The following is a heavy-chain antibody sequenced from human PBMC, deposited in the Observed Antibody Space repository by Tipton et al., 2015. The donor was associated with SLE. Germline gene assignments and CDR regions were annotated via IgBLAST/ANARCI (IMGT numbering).Heavy chain of an antibody. D-gene: IGHD6-19*01. J-gene: IGHJ4*02. Sequence: TLSLTCTVSGGSISGYYWSWVRQPPGKGLEWIGYISFSGLTNYNPSVKSRVTISVDTSKNQFSLKLSSVTAADTAVYYCARQGAVAGFDYWGQGTLVTASS. CDR1: GGSISGYY. CDR2: ISFSGLT. V-gene: IGHV4-59*08. CDR3: ARQGAVAGFDY.